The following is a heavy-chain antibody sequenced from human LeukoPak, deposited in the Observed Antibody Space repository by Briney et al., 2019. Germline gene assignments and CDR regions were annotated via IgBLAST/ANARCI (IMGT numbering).Heavy chain of an antibody. V-gene: IGHV3-53*01. J-gene: IGHJ4*02. Sequence: GGSLRLSCAASGFTVSTNYMSWVRQAPGKGLEWVSVLYSKGNTYYADSVKGRFTISRDNSKNTLYLQMNSLRVEDTAVYYCASGNGSDYWALFDYWGQGTLVTVSS. CDR2: LYSKGNT. CDR3: ASGNGSDYWALFDY. D-gene: IGHD3-16*01. CDR1: GFTVSTNY.